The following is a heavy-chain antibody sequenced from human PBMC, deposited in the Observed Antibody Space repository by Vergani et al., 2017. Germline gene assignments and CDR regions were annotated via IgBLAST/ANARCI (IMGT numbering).Heavy chain of an antibody. CDR2: LSASDRRT. CDR1: GFTFIMHA. J-gene: IGHJ4*02. D-gene: IGHD2-2*02. CDR3: ARDFNQLLYRGSYFDY. V-gene: IGHV3-23*01. Sequence: EVQLLESGGGLAQPGGSLRLSCAASGFTFIMHAMSWVRQAPGKGLEWVSTLSASDRRTHYADSVKGRFTISRDNSKNTLYLQMNSLRAEDTAVYYCARDFNQLLYRGSYFDYWGQGTLVTVSS.